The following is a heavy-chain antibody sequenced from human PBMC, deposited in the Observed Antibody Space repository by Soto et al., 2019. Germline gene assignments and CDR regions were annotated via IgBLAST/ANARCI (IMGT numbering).Heavy chain of an antibody. D-gene: IGHD3-16*01. J-gene: IGHJ3*02. CDR2: ISYDGSDK. CDR1: GFTFSNYP. CDR3: ARHFGAREVPDDRGDGDI. Sequence: QGQLVESGRDMVQPGRSLRLSCAASGFTFSNYPMHWVRQAPGKGLEWVAAISYDGSDKYYAESLKGRFTISRDIPRNTLYLEQASVTSDATAVYYCARHFGAREVPDDRGDGDILGLWTMVPVSS. V-gene: IGHV3-30-3*01.